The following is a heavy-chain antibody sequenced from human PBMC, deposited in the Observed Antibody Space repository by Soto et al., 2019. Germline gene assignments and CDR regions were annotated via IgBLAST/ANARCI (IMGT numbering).Heavy chain of an antibody. V-gene: IGHV1-18*01. CDR1: GYTFTRYG. D-gene: IGHD2-8*01. CDR2: ISGYNGDT. Sequence: ASVKVSCKASGYTFTRYGISWVRQAPGQGLEWMGWISGYNGDTNYAQKFQDRVSMTIDTSTGTAYMELRSLTSDDTAIYYCAKNGQPPYYYYGLDVWGQGTKVAVSS. J-gene: IGHJ6*02. CDR3: AKNGQPPYYYYGLDV.